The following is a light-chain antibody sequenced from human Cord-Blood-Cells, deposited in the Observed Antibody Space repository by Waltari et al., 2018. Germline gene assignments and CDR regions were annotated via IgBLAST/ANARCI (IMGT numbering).Light chain of an antibody. CDR3: QQSYSTPYT. V-gene: IGKV1-39*01. CDR1: QSISSY. CDR2: AAS. Sequence: DIQMPQSPSSPSASVGDRVTITCRASQSISSYLNWYQQKPGKAPKLLIYAASSLQSGVPSRFSGSGSGTDFTLTISSLQPEDFAAYYCQQSYSTPYTFGQGTKLEIK. J-gene: IGKJ2*01.